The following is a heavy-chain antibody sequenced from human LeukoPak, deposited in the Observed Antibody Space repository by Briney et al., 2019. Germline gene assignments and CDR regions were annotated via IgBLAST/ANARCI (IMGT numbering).Heavy chain of an antibody. CDR2: INHSGST. J-gene: IGHJ4*02. Sequence: PSETLSLTCAVYGGSFSGYYWSLIRQPPGKGLEWIGEINHSGSTNYNPSLKSRVTISVDTSKNQFSLKLSSVTAADTAVYYCARAARYYDSSGYVTDYWGQGTLVTVSS. CDR1: GGSFSGYY. D-gene: IGHD3-22*01. V-gene: IGHV4-34*01. CDR3: ARAARYYDSSGYVTDY.